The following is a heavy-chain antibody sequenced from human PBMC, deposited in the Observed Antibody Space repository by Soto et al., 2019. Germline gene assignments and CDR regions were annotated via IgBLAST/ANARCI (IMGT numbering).Heavy chain of an antibody. D-gene: IGHD6-6*01. CDR3: ARGRPADY. Sequence: GGSLRLSCAASGFTFSRYSMNWVRQAPGKGLEWLSYISSSNDTIYLADTVRGRFTNSRDSAKNSLYLQMNSLRDEDTAVYYCARGRPADYWGQGTLVTVSS. CDR1: GFTFSRYS. J-gene: IGHJ4*02. V-gene: IGHV3-48*02. CDR2: ISSSNDTI.